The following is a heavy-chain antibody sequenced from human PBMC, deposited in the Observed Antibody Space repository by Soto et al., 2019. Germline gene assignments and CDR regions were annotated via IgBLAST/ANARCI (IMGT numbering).Heavy chain of an antibody. CDR2: MNPNSGHT. Sequence: GASVKVSCKASGHTFTSFDINWVRQATGQGLEWMGWMNPNSGHTGYAQKFQGRVTMTRDTSISTAYMELSSLRYENTAVYYCTRGRNSGDGYNGGGYWGQGTLVTVSS. J-gene: IGHJ4*02. CDR3: TRGRNSGDGYNGGGY. V-gene: IGHV1-8*01. D-gene: IGHD1-1*01. CDR1: GHTFTSFD.